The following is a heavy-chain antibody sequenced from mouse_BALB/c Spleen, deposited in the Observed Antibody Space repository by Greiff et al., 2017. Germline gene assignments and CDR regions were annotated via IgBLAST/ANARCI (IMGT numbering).Heavy chain of an antibody. J-gene: IGHJ4*01. Sequence: VKLQQSGAELARPGASVKMSCKASGYTFTSYTMHWVKQRPGQGLEWIGYINPSSGYTNYNQKFKDKATLTADKSSSTAYMQLSSLTSEDSAVYYCARVNGKDAMDYWGQGTSVTVSS. CDR2: INPSSGYT. D-gene: IGHD2-1*01. CDR3: ARVNGKDAMDY. CDR1: GYTFTSYT. V-gene: IGHV1-4*01.